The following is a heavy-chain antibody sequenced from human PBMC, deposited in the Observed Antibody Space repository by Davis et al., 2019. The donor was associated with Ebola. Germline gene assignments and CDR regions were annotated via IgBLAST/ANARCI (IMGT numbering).Heavy chain of an antibody. CDR3: ARAIFGGVSMDF. CDR1: GFIFRIYD. D-gene: IGHD3-3*01. Sequence: PGGSLRPSCAASGFIFRIYDMHWVRQVPGKGLEWVSSIGTAGDTYYPGSVKGRFTISRENVKNSLYLQMNSLRAGDTAVYYCARAIFGGVSMDFWGQGTTVTGSS. CDR2: IGTAGDT. V-gene: IGHV3-13*01. J-gene: IGHJ6*02.